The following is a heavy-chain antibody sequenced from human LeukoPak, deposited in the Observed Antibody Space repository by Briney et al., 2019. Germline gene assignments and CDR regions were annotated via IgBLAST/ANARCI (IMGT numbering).Heavy chain of an antibody. D-gene: IGHD4-11*01. CDR1: GGSISSGSYH. V-gene: IGHV4-61*02. J-gene: IGHJ4*02. CDR3: ARLYIPGYFDY. CDR2: IYPSGST. Sequence: SETLSLTCTVSGGSISSGSYHWSWIRQPAGKGLEWIGRIYPSGSTNYDPSLKSRVTISVDMSKNQFSLKLTSVTAADTAVYYCARLYIPGYFDYWGQGTLVTVSS.